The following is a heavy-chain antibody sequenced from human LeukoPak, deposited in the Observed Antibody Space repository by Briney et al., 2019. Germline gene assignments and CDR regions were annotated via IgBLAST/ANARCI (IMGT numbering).Heavy chain of an antibody. J-gene: IGHJ4*02. CDR1: GGSISSGNYY. Sequence: PSQTLSLTCTVSGGSISSGNYYCNWIRQPAGKGLEWIGRIYTSGSTNYNPSLKSRVTISVDTSKNQFSLRLSSVTAADTAVYYCSNFDFWGQGTLVTVSS. CDR3: SNFDF. CDR2: IYTSGST. V-gene: IGHV4-61*02. D-gene: IGHD2-8*01.